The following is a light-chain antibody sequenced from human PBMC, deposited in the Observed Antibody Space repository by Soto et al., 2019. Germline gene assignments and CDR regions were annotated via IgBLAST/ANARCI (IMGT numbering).Light chain of an antibody. V-gene: IGLV2-23*02. J-gene: IGLJ1*01. CDR1: SSDVGSYNL. CDR3: CSYAGSRAYV. CDR2: EVS. Sequence: QSALTQPASVSGSPGQSITISCTGTSSDVGSYNLVSWYRQHPGKAPKLMIYEVSKRPSGVSNRFAGSKSGNTASLTISGLQAEDEADYYCCSYAGSRAYVFGTGTKVTVL.